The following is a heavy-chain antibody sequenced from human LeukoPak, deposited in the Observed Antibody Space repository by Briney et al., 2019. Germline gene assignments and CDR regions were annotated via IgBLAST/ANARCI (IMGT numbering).Heavy chain of an antibody. V-gene: IGHV4-38-2*02. J-gene: IGHJ6*02. CDR3: ARHLGPAGSGMDV. CDR1: GYSISSGYY. Sequence: SETLSLTCTVSGYSISSGYYWGWIRQPPGKGLVWIGSIYHSGSTYYNPSLKSRVTISVDTSKNQFSLKLSSVTAADTAVYYCARHLGPAGSGMDVWGQGTTVTVSS. CDR2: IYHSGST. D-gene: IGHD2-2*01.